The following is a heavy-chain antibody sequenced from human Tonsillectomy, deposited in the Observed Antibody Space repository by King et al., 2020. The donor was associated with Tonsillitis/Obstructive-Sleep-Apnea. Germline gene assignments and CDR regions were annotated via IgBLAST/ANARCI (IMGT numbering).Heavy chain of an antibody. Sequence: QLVQSGAEVKKPGASVKVSCKASGYTFTSYGISWVRQAPGQGLEWMGWISAYNGNTNYAQKLQGRVTMTTDTSTRTAYMELRSLRSDDTAVYYCARDRASIVVVQAAEYYFDYWGQGTLVTVSS. CDR3: ARDRASIVVVQAAEYYFDY. J-gene: IGHJ4*02. V-gene: IGHV1-18*01. CDR1: GYTFTSYG. D-gene: IGHD2-2*01. CDR2: ISAYNGNT.